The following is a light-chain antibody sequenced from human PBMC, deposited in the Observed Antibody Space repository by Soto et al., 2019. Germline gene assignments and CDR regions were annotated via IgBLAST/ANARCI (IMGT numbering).Light chain of an antibody. CDR3: QQYGSLSWA. CDR2: GAS. J-gene: IGKJ1*01. CDR1: QSVGGDF. V-gene: IGKV3-20*01. Sequence: EIVLTQSPGTLSLSPGERATLSCRASQSVGGDFLAWYQQRPGQPPRILIFGASGRATGIPDRFSGSGSGTDFTLTISRLEPEDFAVYYCQQYGSLSWAFGQGTKVEIK.